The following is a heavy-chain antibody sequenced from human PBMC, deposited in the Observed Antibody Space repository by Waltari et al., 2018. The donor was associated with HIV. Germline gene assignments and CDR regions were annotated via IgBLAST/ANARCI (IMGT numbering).Heavy chain of an antibody. V-gene: IGHV3-21*01. CDR2: ISSSSNYV. J-gene: IGHJ3*02. CDR3: ARDLVEGFYYDSSGYYFDAFDI. CDR1: GFTFSSYS. D-gene: IGHD3-22*01. Sequence: GGSLRLSCAASGFTFSSYSMNWVRQAPGKGLEWIASISSSSNYVNYADSLKGRFTISRDNGKNSLYLQMNSLRAEDTAVYYCARDLVEGFYYDSSGYYFDAFDIWGQGTMVTVSS.